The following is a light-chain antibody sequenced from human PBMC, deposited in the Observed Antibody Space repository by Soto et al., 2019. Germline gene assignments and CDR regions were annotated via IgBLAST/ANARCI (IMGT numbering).Light chain of an antibody. CDR3: QQYNNWLFT. V-gene: IGKV3-15*01. Sequence: EIVMTQSPATLSVSPGERATLSCRASQSVSSNLAWYQQKPGQAPRLLIYDASARATGIPARFSGSGSGTEFTLPISNLQSEDFAVYYCQQYNNWLFTFGPGTKVDIK. J-gene: IGKJ3*01. CDR1: QSVSSN. CDR2: DAS.